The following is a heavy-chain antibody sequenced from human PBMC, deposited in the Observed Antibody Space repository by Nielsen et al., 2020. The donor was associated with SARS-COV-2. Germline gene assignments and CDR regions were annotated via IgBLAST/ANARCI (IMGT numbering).Heavy chain of an antibody. CDR1: GFTFSSYS. D-gene: IGHD6-13*01. Sequence: GGSLRLSCSASGFTFSSYSMNWVRQAPGKGLEWVSSISSSSSYIYYADSVKGRFTISRDNAKNSLYLQMNSLRAEDTAVYYCARSVKAGDFDYWGQGTLVTVSS. CDR3: ARSVKAGDFDY. CDR2: ISSSSSYI. J-gene: IGHJ4*02. V-gene: IGHV3-21*01.